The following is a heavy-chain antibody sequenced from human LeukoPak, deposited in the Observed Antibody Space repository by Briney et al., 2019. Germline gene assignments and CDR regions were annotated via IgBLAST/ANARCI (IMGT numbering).Heavy chain of an antibody. J-gene: IGHJ5*02. V-gene: IGHV4-30-2*01. CDR1: GGAINSGGYY. CDR2: IYYSGST. Sequence: SSQTLSLTCTVSGGAINSGGYYWSWIRQPPGRGLEWIGYIYYSGSTYYNPSLKSRVTISVDRSKNQFSLKLSSVTAADTAVYYCARDDGPFDPWGQGTLVTVSS. CDR3: ARDDGPFDP.